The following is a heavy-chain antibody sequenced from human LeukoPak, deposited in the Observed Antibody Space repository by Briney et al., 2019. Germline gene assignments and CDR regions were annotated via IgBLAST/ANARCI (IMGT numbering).Heavy chain of an antibody. J-gene: IGHJ5*02. CDR3: ARGTGITMVRGAAARYHWFDP. V-gene: IGHV4-4*02. CDR1: GGSISSSNW. Sequence: SETLSLTCAVSGGSISSSNWWSWVRQPPGKGLEWIGEIYHSGSTNYNPSLKSRVTISVDKSKNQFSLKLSSVTAADTAVYYCARGTGITMVRGAAARYHWFDPWGQGTLVTVSS. CDR2: IYHSGST. D-gene: IGHD3-10*01.